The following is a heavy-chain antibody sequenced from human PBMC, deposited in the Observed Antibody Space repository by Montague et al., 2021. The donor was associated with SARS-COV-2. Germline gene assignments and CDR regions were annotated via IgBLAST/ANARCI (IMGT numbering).Heavy chain of an antibody. Sequence: SETLSLTCTVSGGSISSRSYYWGWIRQPPGKGLEWIGSIYYSGSTYYNPSLKSRVAISVDTSKNQFSLKLSSATAADTAVYYCARLRGDYGGTYDTFDIWGQGTMVTVSS. CDR3: ARLRGDYGGTYDTFDI. CDR1: GGSISSRSYY. V-gene: IGHV4-39*01. J-gene: IGHJ3*02. CDR2: IYYSGST. D-gene: IGHD4-23*01.